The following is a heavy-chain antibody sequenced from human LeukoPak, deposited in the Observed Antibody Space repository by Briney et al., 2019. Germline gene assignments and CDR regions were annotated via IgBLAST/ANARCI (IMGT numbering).Heavy chain of an antibody. J-gene: IGHJ3*02. CDR3: AKDRGRWLQFDAFDI. Sequence: HGGSLRLSCAASGFTFDDYTMHWVRQAPGKGLEWVSLISWDGGSTYYADSVKGRFTISRDISKNSLYLQMNSLRTEDTALYYCAKDRGRWLQFDAFDIWGQGTMVTVSS. CDR1: GFTFDDYT. CDR2: ISWDGGST. V-gene: IGHV3-43*01. D-gene: IGHD5-24*01.